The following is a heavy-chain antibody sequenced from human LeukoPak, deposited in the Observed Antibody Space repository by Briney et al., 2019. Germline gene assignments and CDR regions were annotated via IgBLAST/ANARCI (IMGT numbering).Heavy chain of an antibody. CDR3: ARLTGNGYSSGPYSPYFDY. CDR1: GGSFSGYY. Sequence: PSETLSLTCAVYGGSFSGYYWSWIRQPPGKGLEWIGEINHSGSTNYNPSLKSRVTISVDTSKNQFSLKLSSVTAADTAVYYCARLTGNGYSSGPYSPYFDYWGQGTLVAVSS. CDR2: INHSGST. J-gene: IGHJ4*02. D-gene: IGHD6-19*01. V-gene: IGHV4-34*01.